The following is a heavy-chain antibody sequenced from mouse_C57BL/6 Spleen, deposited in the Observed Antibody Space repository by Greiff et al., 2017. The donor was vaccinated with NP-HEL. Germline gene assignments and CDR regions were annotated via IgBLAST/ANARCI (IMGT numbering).Heavy chain of an antibody. D-gene: IGHD2-1*01. Sequence: EVKLMESGGGLVKPGGSLKLSCAASGFTFSDYGMHWVRQAPEKGLEWVAYISSGSSTIYYADTVKGRFTISSDNAKNTLFLQMTSLRSEDTAMYYCARAGNYDYYAMDYWGQGTSVTVSS. CDR3: ARAGNYDYYAMDY. CDR1: GFTFSDYG. V-gene: IGHV5-17*01. J-gene: IGHJ4*01. CDR2: ISSGSSTI.